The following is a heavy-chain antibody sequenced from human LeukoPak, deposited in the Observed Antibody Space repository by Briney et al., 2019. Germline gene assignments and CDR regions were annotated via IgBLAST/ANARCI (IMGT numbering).Heavy chain of an antibody. CDR1: GYSISSGYY. V-gene: IGHV4-38-2*01. D-gene: IGHD2-2*01. CDR2: IYHSGST. J-gene: IGHJ4*02. CDR3: ARGDLPTIVVVPAAIGY. Sequence: PSETLSLTCAVSGYSISSGYYWGWIRQPPGKGLAWIGSIYHSGSTYYTPTLKRRVTLSVDTSKNQFSLKLSSVTAADTAVYYCARGDLPTIVVVPAAIGYWGQGTLVTVSS.